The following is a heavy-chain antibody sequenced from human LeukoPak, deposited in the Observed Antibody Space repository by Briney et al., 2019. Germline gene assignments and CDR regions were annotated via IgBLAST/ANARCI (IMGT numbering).Heavy chain of an antibody. J-gene: IGHJ5*02. Sequence: ASVKVSCKTSGGTFNNSAISWVRQAPGQGLEWLGGIMPLFGTAGYAQKFQGRVTITKDESTRTVYLELTSLTSDDTAVYYCARDVHGDYGSGWFDPWGQGTLVAVSS. D-gene: IGHD4-17*01. V-gene: IGHV1-69*05. CDR3: ARDVHGDYGSGWFDP. CDR2: IMPLFGTA. CDR1: GGTFNNSA.